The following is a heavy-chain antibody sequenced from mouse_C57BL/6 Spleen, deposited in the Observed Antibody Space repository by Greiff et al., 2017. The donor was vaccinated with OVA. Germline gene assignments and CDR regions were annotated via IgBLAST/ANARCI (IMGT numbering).Heavy chain of an antibody. CDR3: ARYGDGNYVDY. J-gene: IGHJ2*01. D-gene: IGHD2-13*01. CDR2: IYPRSGNT. V-gene: IGHV1-81*01. Sequence: VQLQQSGAELARPGASVKLSCKASGYTFTSYGISWVKQRTGQGLEWIGEIYPRSGNTYYNAKFKGKATLTADKSSSTAYMELRSLTSEDSAVYVCARYGDGNYVDYWGQGTTLTVSS. CDR1: GYTFTSYG.